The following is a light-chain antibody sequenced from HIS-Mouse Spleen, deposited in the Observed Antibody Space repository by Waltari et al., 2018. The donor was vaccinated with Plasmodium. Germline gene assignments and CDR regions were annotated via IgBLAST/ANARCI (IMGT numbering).Light chain of an antibody. CDR2: KAS. CDR1: QSISSR. Sequence: DIQMTQSPSTLSASVGDRVTITCRASQSISSRLAWYQQKTGNAPKLLIYKASSLESGVQSRFSGSGAGKEVTLTISSLQPDDFATYYFQQYNSYSWTFGQGTKVEIK. J-gene: IGKJ1*01. V-gene: IGKV1-5*03. CDR3: QQYNSYSWT.